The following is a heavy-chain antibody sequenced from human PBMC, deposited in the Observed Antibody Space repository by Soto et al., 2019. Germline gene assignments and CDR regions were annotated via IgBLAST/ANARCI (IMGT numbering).Heavy chain of an antibody. CDR2: VTASGGGT. J-gene: IGHJ4*02. CDR1: GLTFSSYA. Sequence: EVQLLESGGGLVQPGGSLRLSCVASGLTFSSYAMSWVRQAPGKGLEWVAGVTASGGGTYYADSVKSHFTISRDNSKNTVYVQMNSLRAEDTATYYCAKGSYYASGSYYNNLDYWGQGTVVTVSS. CDR3: AKGSYYASGSYYNNLDY. D-gene: IGHD3-10*01. V-gene: IGHV3-23*01.